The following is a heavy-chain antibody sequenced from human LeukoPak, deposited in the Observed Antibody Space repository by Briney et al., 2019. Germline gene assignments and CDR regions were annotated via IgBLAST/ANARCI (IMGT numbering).Heavy chain of an antibody. CDR1: GGSISSYY. CDR3: ARDSSYYYYDSSGYFDY. J-gene: IGHJ4*02. CDR2: IYYSGST. Sequence: SETLSLTCTVSGGSISSYYWSWIRQPPGKGLEWIGYIYYSGSTNYNPSLKSRVTISVDTSKNQFSLKLSSVTAADTAVYYCARDSSYYYYDSSGYFDYWGRGTLVAVSS. D-gene: IGHD3-22*01. V-gene: IGHV4-59*01.